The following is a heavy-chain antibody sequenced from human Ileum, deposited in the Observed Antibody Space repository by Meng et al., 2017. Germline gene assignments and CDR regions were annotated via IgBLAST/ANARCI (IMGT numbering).Heavy chain of an antibody. CDR3: ARGPYCSCTSCYGLRAFDI. Sequence: ASVKVSCKASGYTFTSYGISWVRQAPGQGLEWMGWISAYNGNTNYAQKLQGRVTMTTDTSTSTAYMELRSLRSDDTAVYYCARGPYCSCTSCYGLRAFDIWGQGTLVTVSS. CDR2: ISAYNGNT. J-gene: IGHJ4*02. CDR1: GYTFTSYG. V-gene: IGHV1-18*01. D-gene: IGHD2-2*01.